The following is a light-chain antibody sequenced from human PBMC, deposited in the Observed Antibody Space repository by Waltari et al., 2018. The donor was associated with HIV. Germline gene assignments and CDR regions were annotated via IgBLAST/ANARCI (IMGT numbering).Light chain of an antibody. CDR3: QQSYNAPYT. V-gene: IGKV1-39*01. CDR2: GAS. Sequence: DIRMTQSPSSRSASVGDRVIISCRSSQDISSNLNWYQKTAGKAPKLLIYGASNRQSGVPTRFSASGSGTAFTLAINGLQPEDFATYFCQQSYNAPYTFGQGTK. J-gene: IGKJ2*01. CDR1: QDISSN.